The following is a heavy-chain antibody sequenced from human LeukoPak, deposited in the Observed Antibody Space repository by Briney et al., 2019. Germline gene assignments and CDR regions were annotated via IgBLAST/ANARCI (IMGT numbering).Heavy chain of an antibody. V-gene: IGHV1-69*02. D-gene: IGHD3-10*01. J-gene: IGHJ4*02. CDR3: ARTYYGSGSYYNQIDY. CDR1: GYTFTSYY. Sequence: ASVKVSCKASGYTFTSYYMHWVRQAPGQGLEWMGRIIPILGIANYAQKFQGRVTITADKSTSTAYMELSSLRSEDTAVYYCARTYYGSGSYYNQIDYWGQGTLVTVSS. CDR2: IIPILGIA.